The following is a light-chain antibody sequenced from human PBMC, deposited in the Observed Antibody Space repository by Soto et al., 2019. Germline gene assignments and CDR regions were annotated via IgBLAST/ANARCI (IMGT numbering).Light chain of an antibody. J-gene: IGKJ3*01. CDR1: QSVTSK. CDR2: DTS. V-gene: IGKV3-15*01. CDR3: QQYNEWPLT. Sequence: EIVMTQSPATLSVSPGGRATLSCRASQSVTSKLAWYQQKPGQAPRLLIYDTSTRATGIPARFSGSGSGTEFTLTISSLQSEDFADYYCQQYNEWPLTFGPGTKVDIK.